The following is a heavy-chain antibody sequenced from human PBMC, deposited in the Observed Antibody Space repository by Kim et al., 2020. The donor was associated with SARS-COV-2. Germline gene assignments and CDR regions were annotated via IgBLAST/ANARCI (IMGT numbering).Heavy chain of an antibody. CDR1: GFTFSSYS. V-gene: IGHV3-48*04. CDR3: ARDSSSGYYYGNFDY. J-gene: IGHJ4*02. CDR2: ISSTSTI. Sequence: GGSLRLSCAASGFTFSSYSMNWVRQAPGKGLECVSYISSTSTIYYADSVKGRFTISRDNAKNSLYLQMNSLRAEDTAVYYCARDSSSGYYYGNFDYWGQG. D-gene: IGHD3-22*01.